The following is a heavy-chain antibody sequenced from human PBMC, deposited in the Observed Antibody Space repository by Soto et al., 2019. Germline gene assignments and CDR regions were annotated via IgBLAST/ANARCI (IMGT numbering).Heavy chain of an antibody. V-gene: IGHV1-18*01. Sequence: GSVKVSFKASRHTFTSHGISLVRRAPGRGLEWMGYISTYNGNANYAQNLQGRLTMTADTPTSTAYMELRSLRSDDAAVYYCASCITIFAVVDSLDDWGQGTMVTVSS. CDR3: ASCITIFAVVDSLDD. CDR1: RHTFTSHG. J-gene: IGHJ4*02. CDR2: ISTYNGNA. D-gene: IGHD3-3*01.